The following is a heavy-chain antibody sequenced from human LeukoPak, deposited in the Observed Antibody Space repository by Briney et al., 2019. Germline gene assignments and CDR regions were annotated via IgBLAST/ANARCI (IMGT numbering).Heavy chain of an antibody. J-gene: IGHJ4*02. CDR2: IYSSGTT. V-gene: IGHV4-4*07. Sequence: YPSETLSLTCTVSGGSISSYYWSWICQPAGKGLEWIGRIYSSGTTNYNPSLNSRVTMSVDTSKNQFSLNLSSVTAADTAVYYCARDHSISSWFFDYWGQGTLVTVSS. CDR1: GGSISSYY. D-gene: IGHD6-13*01. CDR3: ARDHSISSWFFDY.